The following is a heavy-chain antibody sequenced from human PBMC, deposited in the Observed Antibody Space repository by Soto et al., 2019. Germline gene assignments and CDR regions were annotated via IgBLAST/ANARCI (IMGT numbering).Heavy chain of an antibody. J-gene: IGHJ4*02. V-gene: IGHV4-38-2*01. Sequence: SETLSLTCAVSGYSISSGYYWGWIRQPPGKGLEWIGSIYHSGSTYYNPSLKSRVTMSVDTSKNQFSLKLSSVTAADTAVYYCASAITPYYFDYWGQGTLVTVSS. CDR3: ASAITPYYFDY. D-gene: IGHD3-10*01. CDR2: IYHSGST. CDR1: GYSISSGYY.